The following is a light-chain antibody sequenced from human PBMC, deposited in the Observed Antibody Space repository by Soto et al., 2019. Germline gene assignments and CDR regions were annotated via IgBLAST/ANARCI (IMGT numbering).Light chain of an antibody. V-gene: IGKV1D-12*01. J-gene: IGKJ4*01. CDR1: QGISSW. CDR2: DAS. Sequence: DIQMTQSPSSVSASVGDRVTITCRASQGISSWLAWYHQKPGKAPKVLIYDASSLQSGVPSRFSGSGSGTDFTLTISNLQPEDFATYYCQQVYSFPLTFVGGAKLEIK. CDR3: QQVYSFPLT.